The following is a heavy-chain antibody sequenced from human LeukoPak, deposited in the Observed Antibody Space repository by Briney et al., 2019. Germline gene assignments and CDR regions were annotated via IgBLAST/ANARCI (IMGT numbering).Heavy chain of an antibody. CDR1: GGAISNYY. V-gene: IGHV4-59*01. D-gene: IGHD5-24*01. J-gene: IGHJ2*01. Sequence: SETLSLTCTVSGGAISNYYWNWIRQPPGKGLEWIGYVYHSGSTNYSPSLKSRVTISVDTSKNQFSLKLSSVTAADTAVYYCARAGDGYKFWYFDLWGRGTLVTVSS. CDR3: ARAGDGYKFWYFDL. CDR2: VYHSGST.